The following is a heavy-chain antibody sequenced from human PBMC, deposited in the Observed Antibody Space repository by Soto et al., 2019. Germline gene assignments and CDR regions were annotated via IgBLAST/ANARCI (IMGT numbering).Heavy chain of an antibody. J-gene: IGHJ3*02. D-gene: IGHD3-22*01. V-gene: IGHV3-49*03. CDR3: TRRSYYYDSSGYRNDPFDI. CDR1: GFTFGDYA. Sequence: GGSLRLSCTACGFTFGDYAMSWFRQAPGKXLEWVGFIRSKAYGGTTEYAASVKGRFTISRDDSKSIAYLQMNSLKTEDTAVYYCTRRSYYYDSSGYRNDPFDIWGQGTMVTVS. CDR2: IRSKAYGGTT.